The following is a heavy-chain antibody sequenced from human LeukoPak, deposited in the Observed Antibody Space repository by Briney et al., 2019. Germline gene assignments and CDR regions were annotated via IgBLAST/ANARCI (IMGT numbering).Heavy chain of an antibody. CDR3: VSSDGSGWYFDL. CDR1: GGSISSYY. J-gene: IGHJ2*01. V-gene: IGHV4-59*01. D-gene: IGHD5-24*01. Sequence: NSSETLSLTCTVSGGSISSYYWSWIRQPPGKGLEWIGYIYYSGSTNYNPSLKSRVTISVDTSKNQFSLKLSSVTAADTAVYYCVSSDGSGWYFDLWGRGTLVTVSS. CDR2: IYYSGST.